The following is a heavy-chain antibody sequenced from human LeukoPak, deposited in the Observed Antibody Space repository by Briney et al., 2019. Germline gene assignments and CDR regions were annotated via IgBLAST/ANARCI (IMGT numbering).Heavy chain of an antibody. CDR3: GHGDSFYYYYYMDV. J-gene: IGHJ6*03. D-gene: IGHD4-17*01. CDR2: ISGSGGST. CDR1: GFTFSNYA. Sequence: PGGSLRLSCAASGFTFSNYAMSWVRQAPGKGLEWVSAISGSGGSTYYADSVKGRFTITRDKSKNTLYLQMNSLRAEDTAVYYCGHGDSFYYYYYMDVWGKGTTVTVSS. V-gene: IGHV3-23*01.